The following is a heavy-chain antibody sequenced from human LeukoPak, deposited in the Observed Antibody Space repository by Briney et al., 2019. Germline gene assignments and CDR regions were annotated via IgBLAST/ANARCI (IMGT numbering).Heavy chain of an antibody. CDR2: INAGNGNT. CDR1: GYTFPSYF. V-gene: IGHV1-3*01. Sequence: ASVKVSCKASGYTFPSYFMHWARQAPGQRLEWMGWINAGNGNTKYSQKFQGRVTITRDTSASTAYMELSSLRSEDTAVYYCARDPGMVRGVIGYYYYGMDVWGQGTTVTVSS. J-gene: IGHJ6*02. D-gene: IGHD3-10*01. CDR3: ARDPGMVRGVIGYYYYGMDV.